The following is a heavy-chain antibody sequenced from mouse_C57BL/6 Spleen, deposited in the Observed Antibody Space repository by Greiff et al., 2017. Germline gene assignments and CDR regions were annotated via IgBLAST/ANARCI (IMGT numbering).Heavy chain of an antibody. J-gene: IGHJ4*01. CDR1: GFSLTSYG. CDR3: ARKSHDGYYYAMDY. CDR2: IWSGGST. V-gene: IGHV2-2*01. D-gene: IGHD2-3*01. Sequence: VQLQQSGPGLVQPSQSLSITCTVSGFSLTSYGVHWVRQSPGKGLEWLGVIWSGGSTDYNAAFISRLSISKDNSKSQVFFKMNSLQADDTAIYYCARKSHDGYYYAMDYWGQGTSVTVSS.